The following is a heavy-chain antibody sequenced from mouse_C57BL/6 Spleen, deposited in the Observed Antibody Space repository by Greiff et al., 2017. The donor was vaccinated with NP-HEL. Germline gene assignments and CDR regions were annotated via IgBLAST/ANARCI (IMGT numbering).Heavy chain of an antibody. CDR3: ASGFYYYGSSHWYFDV. Sequence: QVQLQQSGAELVKPGASVKMSCKASGYTFTSYWITWVKQRPGQGLEWIGDIYPGSGSTNYNEKFKSKATLTVDTSSSTAYMQLSSLTSEDSAVYYCASGFYYYGSSHWYFDVWGTGTTVTVSS. J-gene: IGHJ1*03. CDR1: GYTFTSYW. CDR2: IYPGSGST. V-gene: IGHV1-55*01. D-gene: IGHD1-1*01.